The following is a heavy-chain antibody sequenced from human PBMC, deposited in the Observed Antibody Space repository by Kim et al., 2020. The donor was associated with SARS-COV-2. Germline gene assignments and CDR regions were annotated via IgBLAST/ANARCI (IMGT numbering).Heavy chain of an antibody. J-gene: IGHJ3*02. CDR3: ARDEDPARAFDI. V-gene: IGHV4-31*03. Sequence: SETLSLTCTVSGGSISSGGYYWSWIRQHPGKGLEWIGYIYYSGSTYYNPSLKSRVTISVDTSKNQFSLKLSSVTAADTAVYYCARDEDPARAFDIWGQGTMVTVSS. CDR2: IYYSGST. CDR1: GGSISSGGYY.